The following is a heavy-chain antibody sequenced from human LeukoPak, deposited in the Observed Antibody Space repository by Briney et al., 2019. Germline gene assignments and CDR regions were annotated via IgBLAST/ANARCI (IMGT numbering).Heavy chain of an antibody. Sequence: PGGSLRLSCTASGFTFGDYAMGWFRQAPGKGLEWVGFIRSKAYGGTTEYAASVKGRFTISRDDSKSIAYLQMNSLKTEDTAVHYCTREGIDDYGDYYFDYWGQGTLVTVSS. CDR1: GFTFGDYA. V-gene: IGHV3-49*03. CDR3: TREGIDDYGDYYFDY. CDR2: IRSKAYGGTT. J-gene: IGHJ4*02. D-gene: IGHD4-17*01.